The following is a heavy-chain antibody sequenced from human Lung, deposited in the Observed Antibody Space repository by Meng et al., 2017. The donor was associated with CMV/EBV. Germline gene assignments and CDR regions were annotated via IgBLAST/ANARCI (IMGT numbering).Heavy chain of an antibody. J-gene: IGHJ4*02. CDR2: ISSGSSTI. V-gene: IGHV3-48*04. Sequence: GGSLRPXCVVPGFSFSSYSMNWVRQAPGKGLEWVSYISSGSSTIYYADSVKGRFTISRDNAKNSLYLQMNSLRAEDTAVYYCARGVGSSGYYPDYWGQGTXVTVSS. CDR1: GFSFSSYS. CDR3: ARGVGSSGYYPDY. D-gene: IGHD3-22*01.